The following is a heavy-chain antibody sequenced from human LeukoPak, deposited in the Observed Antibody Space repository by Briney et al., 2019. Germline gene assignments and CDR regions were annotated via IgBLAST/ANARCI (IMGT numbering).Heavy chain of an antibody. Sequence: GASVKVSCKASGYTFSSYYIHWVRQAPGQGLEWMGWISAYNGNTNYAQKLQGRVTMTTDTSTSTAYMELRSLRSDDTAVYYCARDLKRLTSGWITAAAGDYWGQGTLVTVSS. CDR3: ARDLKRLTSGWITAAAGDY. CDR1: GYTFSSYY. D-gene: IGHD6-19*01. V-gene: IGHV1-18*04. J-gene: IGHJ4*02. CDR2: ISAYNGNT.